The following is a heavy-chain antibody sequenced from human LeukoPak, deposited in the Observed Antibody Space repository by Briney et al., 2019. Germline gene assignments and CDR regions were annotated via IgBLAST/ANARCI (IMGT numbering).Heavy chain of an antibody. CDR2: IYTSGST. CDR3: ARVPMYGSGSYEGDDAFDI. CDR1: GGSLKNYY. Sequence: PSETLSLTCSVSGGSLKNYYWSWIRQPAGKGLEWIGRIYTSGSTNYNPSLKSRVTMSVDTSKNQFSLKLSSVTAADTAVYYCARVPMYGSGSYEGDDAFDIWGQGTMVTVSS. V-gene: IGHV4-4*07. D-gene: IGHD3-10*01. J-gene: IGHJ3*02.